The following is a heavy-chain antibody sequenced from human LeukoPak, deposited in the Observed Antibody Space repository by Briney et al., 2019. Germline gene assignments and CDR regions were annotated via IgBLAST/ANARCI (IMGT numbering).Heavy chain of an antibody. J-gene: IGHJ6*02. Sequence: TSETLSLTCTVSGGSISSSSYYWGWIRQPPGKGLEWIGSIYYSGSTYYNPSLKSRVTISVDTSKNQFSLKLSSVTAADTAVYYCAREAGPVTTYSYYYYYGMDVWGQGTTVTVSS. V-gene: IGHV4-39*01. D-gene: IGHD4-17*01. CDR3: AREAGPVTTYSYYYYYGMDV. CDR1: GGSISSSSYY. CDR2: IYYSGST.